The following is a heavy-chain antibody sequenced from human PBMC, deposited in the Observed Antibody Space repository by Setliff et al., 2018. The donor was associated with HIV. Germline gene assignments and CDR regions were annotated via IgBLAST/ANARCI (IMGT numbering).Heavy chain of an antibody. CDR2: IYQTGSI. Sequence: PSETLSLTCAVYGGSFSGYYWGWFRQSPGKGLEWIATIYQTGSIYYNPSLQNRVTLLLDMSKNQFSLKLNSVTAADTAVYYCASRIYYYDSSRVLREEGFDPWGQGTLVTVSS. CDR3: ASRIYYYDSSRVLREEGFDP. J-gene: IGHJ5*02. CDR1: GGSFSGYY. D-gene: IGHD3-22*01. V-gene: IGHV4-34*01.